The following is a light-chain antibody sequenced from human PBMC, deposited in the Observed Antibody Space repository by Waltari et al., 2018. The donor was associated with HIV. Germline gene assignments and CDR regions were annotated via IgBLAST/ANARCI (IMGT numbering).Light chain of an antibody. Sequence: QSVLTQPPSASGTPGQRAPISCSGGSPNIGLNHVYWYQQFPGTAPKLLIYRDNQRPPGVPDRFSGSKSGTSASLVISGLRSEDEADYYCAAWDDRLSGLFGGGTKVTVL. CDR1: SPNIGLNH. CDR2: RDN. CDR3: AAWDDRLSGL. J-gene: IGLJ2*01. V-gene: IGLV1-47*01.